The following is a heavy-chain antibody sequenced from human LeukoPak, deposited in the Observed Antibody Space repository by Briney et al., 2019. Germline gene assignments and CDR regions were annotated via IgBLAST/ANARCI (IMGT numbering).Heavy chain of an antibody. J-gene: IGHJ6*02. CDR1: AYTFTSYG. CDR3: ARDKLLWFGELLSFVYYYGMDV. D-gene: IGHD3-10*01. Sequence: ASVKVSCKASAYTFTSYGISWVRQAPGQGLEWMGWISAYNGNTNYAQTLQGRVTMTTDTSTSTAYMELRSLRSDDTAVYYCARDKLLWFGELLSFVYYYGMDVWGQGTTVTVS. CDR2: ISAYNGNT. V-gene: IGHV1-18*01.